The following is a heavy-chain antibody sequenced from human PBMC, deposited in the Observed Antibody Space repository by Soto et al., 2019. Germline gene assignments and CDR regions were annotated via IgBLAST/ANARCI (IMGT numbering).Heavy chain of an antibody. CDR2: ISQSGNT. J-gene: IGHJ4*02. V-gene: IGHV4-34*01. CDR3: AIAPKVSGSSQTRPDF. Sequence: SETLSLTCSIYSGSFSGYYWSWIRQPPGKGLEWIGEISQSGNTNYSPSLKSRVSISIDTSKKQFSLNPASVSAADTAVYYCAIAPKVSGSSQTRPDFWGQGTLVTVSS. CDR1: SGSFSGYY. D-gene: IGHD6-6*01.